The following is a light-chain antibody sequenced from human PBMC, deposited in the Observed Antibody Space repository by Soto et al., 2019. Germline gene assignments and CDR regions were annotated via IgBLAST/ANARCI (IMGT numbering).Light chain of an antibody. CDR2: AAS. J-gene: IGKJ4*01. CDR1: QSIISY. CDR3: QQSYSTPRT. Sequence: DIQMTQSPSSLSASVGDRVTITCRASQSIISYLNWYQQKPGKAPKLLIYAASSFQSGVPSRFSGSGSGTDFTLTISSLQPEDFATYYCQQSYSTPRTFGGGTKVDIK. V-gene: IGKV1-39*01.